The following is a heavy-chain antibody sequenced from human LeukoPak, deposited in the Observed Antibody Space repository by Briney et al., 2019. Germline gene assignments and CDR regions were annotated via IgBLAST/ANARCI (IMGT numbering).Heavy chain of an antibody. J-gene: IGHJ4*02. Sequence: PSETLSLTCTVSGGSISSYYWSWIRQPPGKGLEWIGYIYYSGSTNYNPSLKSRVTISVDTSKNQFSLKLSSVTAADTAVYYCARHWAAMVTYDYWGQGTLVTVSS. CDR2: IYYSGST. V-gene: IGHV4-59*01. CDR1: GGSISSYY. D-gene: IGHD5-18*01. CDR3: ARHWAAMVTYDY.